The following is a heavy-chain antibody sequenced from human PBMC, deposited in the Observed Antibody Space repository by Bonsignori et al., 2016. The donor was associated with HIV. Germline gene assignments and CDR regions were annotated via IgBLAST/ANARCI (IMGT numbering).Heavy chain of an antibody. V-gene: IGHV4-34*01. J-gene: IGHJ1*01. CDR3: ARGGIFYTYYYQDSGSYVTSEYFQH. D-gene: IGHD3-22*01. Sequence: WIRQPPGKGLEWIGEISHSGITNYNPSLKSRVTISVDTSKNQFSLKLRSVIAADTAVYYCARGGIFYTYYYQDSGSYVTSEYFQHWGQGTLVTVSS. CDR2: ISHSGIT.